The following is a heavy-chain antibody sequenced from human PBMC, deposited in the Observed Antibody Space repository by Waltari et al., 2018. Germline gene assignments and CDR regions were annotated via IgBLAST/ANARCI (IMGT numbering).Heavy chain of an antibody. D-gene: IGHD2-2*01. CDR2: INYDGSQK. CDR3: AKSRGFEY. V-gene: IGHV3-7*01. CDR1: GFMCSRYW. J-gene: IGHJ4*02. Sequence: EVQLVESGGGLVQSGGSLRLSCGASGFMCSRYWMSWVRQTPGKGLEWVANINYDGSQKYYVDSVKGRFTISRDNAKNSVYLQMNSLRVEDTAVYYCAKSRGFEYWGQGTLITVSS.